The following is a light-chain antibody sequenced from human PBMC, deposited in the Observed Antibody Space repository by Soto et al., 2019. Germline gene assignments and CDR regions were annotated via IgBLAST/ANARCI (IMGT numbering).Light chain of an antibody. J-gene: IGKJ1*01. V-gene: IGKV3-20*01. CDR1: QTVNTNY. Sequence: EIVLTQSPGTLSLSPGEEATLSCRASQTVNTNYLAWYQQKAGQAPRLLIYGTSSRATGIPDRFSGSGSGTDFTLIISRLEPEDFAVYYCQQYVSSPRTFGQGTKVEIK. CDR2: GTS. CDR3: QQYVSSPRT.